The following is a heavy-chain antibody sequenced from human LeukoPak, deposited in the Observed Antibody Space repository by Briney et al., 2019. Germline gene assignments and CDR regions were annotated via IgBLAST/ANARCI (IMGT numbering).Heavy chain of an antibody. J-gene: IGHJ4*02. CDR2: IYYSGST. D-gene: IGHD4-17*01. CDR1: GGYVNSGSYY. CDR3: ARAQVFYGRLAHFDY. V-gene: IGHV4-61*01. Sequence: TSETLSLTCTVSGGYVNSGSYYWSWIRQPPGKGLEWIGYIYYSGSTNYNPSLKSRVTISVDTSKNQSSLKLSSVTAADTAVYYCARAQVFYGRLAHFDYWGQGTLVTVSS.